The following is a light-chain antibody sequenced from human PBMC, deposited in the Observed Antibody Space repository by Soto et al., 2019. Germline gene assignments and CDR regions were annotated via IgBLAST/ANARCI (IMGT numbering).Light chain of an antibody. J-gene: IGLJ1*01. CDR1: SSDVDGYNF. V-gene: IGLV2-11*01. Sequence: QSALTQPRSVSGSPGQSVTISCTGTSSDVDGYNFVSWYQHPPGKAPKLMLYDVTNRPSGVPDRFSGSKSDNTASLTISGLQAEDEADYYCCSHAGSDTYVFGTGTKVTVL. CDR3: CSHAGSDTYV. CDR2: DVT.